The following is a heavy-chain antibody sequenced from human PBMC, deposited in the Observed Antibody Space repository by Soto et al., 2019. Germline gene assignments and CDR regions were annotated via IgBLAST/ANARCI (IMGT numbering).Heavy chain of an antibody. CDR3: VRVYYYDSSGYFRPADAFDI. V-gene: IGHV4-39*02. CDR2: IYYTGRT. D-gene: IGHD3-22*01. Sequence: PSETLSLTCTVSGGSISSSRYYWGWIRQPPGKGLEWIGSIYYTGRTYYSPSLKGRVTISVDSSKNQFSLNLSSVTAADTAVSSCVRVYYYDSSGYFRPADAFDIWGQGTRVTVSS. CDR1: GGSISSSRYY. J-gene: IGHJ3*02.